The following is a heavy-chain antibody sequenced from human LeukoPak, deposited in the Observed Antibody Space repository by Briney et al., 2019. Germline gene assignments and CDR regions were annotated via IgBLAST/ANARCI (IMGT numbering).Heavy chain of an antibody. D-gene: IGHD3-22*01. Sequence: PGGSLRLSRAASGFTFSSYSMNWVRQAPGKGLEWVSSISSSSSYIYYADSVKGRFTISGDNAKNSLYLQMNSLRAEDTAVYYCARDPYYYDSSGYYGGWSYYFDYWGQGTLVTVSS. J-gene: IGHJ4*02. CDR3: ARDPYYYDSSGYYGGWSYYFDY. CDR2: ISSSSSYI. CDR1: GFTFSSYS. V-gene: IGHV3-21*01.